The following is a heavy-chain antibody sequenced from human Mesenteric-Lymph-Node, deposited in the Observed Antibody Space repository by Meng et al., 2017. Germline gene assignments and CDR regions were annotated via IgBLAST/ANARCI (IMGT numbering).Heavy chain of an antibody. CDR3: ARVDSSGYFLDY. CDR1: GGSISSGGHS. V-gene: IGHV4-31*03. Sequence: QVQLQESGPVLVNPSQTLSLTCTVPGGSISSGGHSWSWIRQHPGKGLEWIAYIYYSGSTYYNPSLKSRVILSVDTSKNQFSLKLSSVTAADTAVYYCARVDSSGYFLDYWGQGTLVTVSS. D-gene: IGHD3-22*01. CDR2: IYYSGST. J-gene: IGHJ4*01.